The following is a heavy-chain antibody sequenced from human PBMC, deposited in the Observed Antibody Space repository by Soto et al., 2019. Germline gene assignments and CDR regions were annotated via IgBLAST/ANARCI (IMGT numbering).Heavy chain of an antibody. J-gene: IGHJ4*02. D-gene: IGHD2-2*02. Sequence: PGESLKISCKGSGYTFTSYWISWVRQMPGKGLEWMGRIDPSDSYTDYSPSFQGHVTISADKSISTAYLQWSSLKASDTATYYCARHGDRYTRWYNFDYWGQGTLVTVSS. CDR1: GYTFTSYW. CDR2: IDPSDSYT. V-gene: IGHV5-10-1*01. CDR3: ARHGDRYTRWYNFDY.